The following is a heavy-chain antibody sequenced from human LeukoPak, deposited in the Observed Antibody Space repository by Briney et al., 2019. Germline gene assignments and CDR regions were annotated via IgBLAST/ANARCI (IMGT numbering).Heavy chain of an antibody. J-gene: IGHJ6*03. V-gene: IGHV3-30*02. CDR1: GFTFSTYG. CDR2: IQYDRSKQ. Sequence: GGSLRLSCAASGFTFSTYGMHWVRQAPGKGLEWVAYIQYDRSKQQYAGSVKGRFSISRDNSKNTLYLQMNSLRAEDTAVYYCARDGVVAATLDYYYYMDVWGKGTTVTVSS. D-gene: IGHD2-15*01. CDR3: ARDGVVAATLDYYYYMDV.